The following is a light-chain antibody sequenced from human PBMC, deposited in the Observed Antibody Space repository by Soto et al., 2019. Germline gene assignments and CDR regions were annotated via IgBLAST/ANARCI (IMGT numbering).Light chain of an antibody. CDR2: EGV. V-gene: IGLV2-23*01. CDR1: ASNIGGYNL. CDR3: CSYVGATTYV. Sequence: HSALTQPASVSGSPGQSITITCTGSASNIGGYNLVSWYQHHAGKAPKVIIYEGVKRPSGVSNRFSGFKSGTTASLTISGLQAEDEADYYCCSYVGATTYVFGSGTKLTVL. J-gene: IGLJ1*01.